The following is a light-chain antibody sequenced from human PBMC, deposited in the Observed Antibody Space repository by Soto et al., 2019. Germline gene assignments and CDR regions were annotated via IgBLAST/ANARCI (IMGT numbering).Light chain of an antibody. CDR2: EVS. J-gene: IGLJ1*01. CDR3: SSYTSSTSYV. CDR1: SSDVGGYNY. Sequence: QSALTQPASVSGSPGQSITISCTGTSSDVGGYNYVSWYQQHPGQAPKLMIYEVSNRPSGVSNRFSGSKSGNTASLTISGLQAEDEADYYCSSYTSSTSYVFGTGTKVTVL. V-gene: IGLV2-14*01.